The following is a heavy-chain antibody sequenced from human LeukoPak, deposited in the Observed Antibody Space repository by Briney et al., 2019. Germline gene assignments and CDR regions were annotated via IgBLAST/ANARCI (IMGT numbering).Heavy chain of an antibody. CDR3: ARQGTSRDGYNFDY. D-gene: IGHD5-24*01. Sequence: ASVKVSCKASGYTFTSYGISWVRQAPGQGLEWMGIIDPSGGSTSYAQKFQGRVTMTRDTSTSTVYMELSSLRSEDTAVYFCARQGTSRDGYNFDYWGQGTLVTVSS. CDR1: GYTFTSYG. J-gene: IGHJ4*02. CDR2: IDPSGGST. V-gene: IGHV1-46*01.